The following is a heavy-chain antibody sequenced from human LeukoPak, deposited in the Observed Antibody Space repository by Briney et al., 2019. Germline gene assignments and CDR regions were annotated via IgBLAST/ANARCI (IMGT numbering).Heavy chain of an antibody. CDR3: AKDGLSGYNFDY. Sequence: GGSLRLSCAGSGFTFSTYAMARVRQAPGKGLEWVSSITNAAGTTSHADSVKGRFTISRDNSKNTLYLQMNSLRGEDTAVYYCAKDGLSGYNFDYWGQGTLVTVSS. J-gene: IGHJ4*02. CDR1: GFTFSTYA. D-gene: IGHD5-24*01. CDR2: ITNAAGTT. V-gene: IGHV3-23*01.